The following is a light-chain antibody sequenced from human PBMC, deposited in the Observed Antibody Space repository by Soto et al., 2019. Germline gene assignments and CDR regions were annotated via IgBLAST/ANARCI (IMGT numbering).Light chain of an antibody. CDR1: QSVSGSY. Sequence: EVVLTQSPDTVSLSPGERATLSCRASQSVSGSYLAWYQHKRGQAPRLLIYDASNRATGIPGRFSGSGSGTDFTLTISSLEPEDFAVYYCQQRSEWPITFGQGTRLE. CDR3: QQRSEWPIT. CDR2: DAS. V-gene: IGKV3D-20*02. J-gene: IGKJ5*01.